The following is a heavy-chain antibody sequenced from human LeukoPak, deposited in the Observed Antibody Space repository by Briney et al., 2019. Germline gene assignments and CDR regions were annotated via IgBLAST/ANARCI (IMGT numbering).Heavy chain of an antibody. J-gene: IGHJ4*02. CDR2: VFPIFGTA. CDR1: GGTFSSYA. D-gene: IGHD6-19*01. V-gene: IGHV1-69*05. Sequence: ASVKVSCKASGGTFSSYAISWVRQAPGQGLEWMGRVFPIFGTANYAQKFQGRVTITTDESTSTAYMELSSLRSEDTAVYYCARETTEYSSGWYKVEGYFDYWGRGTLVTVSS. CDR3: ARETTEYSSGWYKVEGYFDY.